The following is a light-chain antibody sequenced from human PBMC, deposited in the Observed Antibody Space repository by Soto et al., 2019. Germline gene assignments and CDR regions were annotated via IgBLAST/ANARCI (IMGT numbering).Light chain of an antibody. CDR3: CSYTSSSTVV. CDR2: DVS. CDR1: SSDVGFYNY. Sequence: QSALTQPASVSGSPGQSITISCTGTSSDVGFYNYVSWYQQHPGKAPKLIIYDVSNRPSGVSNRFSGSKSGNTASLTISGLQAEDAADYYCCSYTSSSTVVFGGGTKLTVL. J-gene: IGLJ2*01. V-gene: IGLV2-14*01.